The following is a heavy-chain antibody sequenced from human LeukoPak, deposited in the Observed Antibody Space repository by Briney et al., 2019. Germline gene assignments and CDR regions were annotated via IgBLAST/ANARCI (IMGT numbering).Heavy chain of an antibody. CDR2: ISYDGSNK. CDR3: ARVLDYGDYVAY. D-gene: IGHD4-17*01. Sequence: GGSLRLSCAASGFTFSSYAMHWVRQAPGKGLEWVTLISYDGSNKYYADSVKGRFNISRDNSKSRLYQQMNSLRADDTAVYYCARVLDYGDYVAYWGQGTLVTVPS. CDR1: GFTFSSYA. J-gene: IGHJ4*02. V-gene: IGHV3-30*04.